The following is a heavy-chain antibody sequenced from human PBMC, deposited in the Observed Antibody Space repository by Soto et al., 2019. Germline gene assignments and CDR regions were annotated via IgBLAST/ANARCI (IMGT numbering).Heavy chain of an antibody. CDR1: GYTFTSYA. D-gene: IGHD6-13*01. CDR3: ARDAGIAAAGRSWFDP. Sequence: GASVKVSCKASGYTFTSYAMHWVRQAPGQRLEWMGWINAGNGNTNYAQKLQGRVTMTTDTSTSTAYMELRSLRSDDTAVYYCARDAGIAAAGRSWFDPWGQGTLVTVSS. V-gene: IGHV1-3*01. J-gene: IGHJ5*02. CDR2: INAGNGNT.